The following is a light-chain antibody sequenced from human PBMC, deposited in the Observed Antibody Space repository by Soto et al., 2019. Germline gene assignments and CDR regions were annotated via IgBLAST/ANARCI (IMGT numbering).Light chain of an antibody. Sequence: DIQMTQSPSSLSASVGDRVTITCRASQVISNYLAWYHQKPGKVPKLLIYAASTFQSGVPFRFCGSGFVTDITHTVTSLKPEDVATYRCRKYKRAPWTCGQTTNVEIK. CDR1: QVISNY. CDR3: RKYKRAPWT. J-gene: IGKJ1*01. CDR2: AAS. V-gene: IGKV1-27*01.